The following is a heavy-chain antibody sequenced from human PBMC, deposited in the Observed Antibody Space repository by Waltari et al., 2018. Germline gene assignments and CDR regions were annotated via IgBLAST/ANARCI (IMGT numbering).Heavy chain of an antibody. CDR2: IRSKAYGGTT. D-gene: IGHD3-22*01. J-gene: IGHJ4*02. V-gene: IGHV3-49*03. CDR1: GFTFGDYA. Sequence: EVQLVESGGGLVQPGRSLRLSCTASGFTFGDYAMSWFRQAQGKGLEWVGFIRSKAYGGTTEYAASVKGRFTISRDDSKSIAYLQMNSLKTEDTAVYYCTRVQYYYDSSGYGFDYWGQGTLVTVSS. CDR3: TRVQYYYDSSGYGFDY.